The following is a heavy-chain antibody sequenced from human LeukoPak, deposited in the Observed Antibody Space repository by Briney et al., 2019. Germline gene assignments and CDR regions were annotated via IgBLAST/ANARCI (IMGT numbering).Heavy chain of an antibody. CDR2: VYYDGTS. V-gene: IGHV4-39*01. Sequence: PSETLSLTCAVYGGSINSHSYYWGWIRQPPGKGLEWIGSVYYDGTSYSNPSLTSRAAVFVDTSRDEFSLDLSFVTAADTAVYYCVRHMSTNTGYFDSCGQGTLVSVSS. CDR1: GGSINSHSYY. J-gene: IGHJ4*02. D-gene: IGHD5-24*01. CDR3: VRHMSTNTGYFDS.